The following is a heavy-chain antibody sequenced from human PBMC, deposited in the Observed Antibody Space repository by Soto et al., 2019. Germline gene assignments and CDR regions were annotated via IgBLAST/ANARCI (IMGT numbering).Heavy chain of an antibody. CDR1: GFTFSDYY. Sequence: GGSLRLSCAASGFTFSDYYMSWIRQAPGKGLEWISYVSSSGSYTNYAESVKGRITISRDNAKNSVDLQLNSLRAEDTAVYYCARVDTYGFDYWGQGALVTV. V-gene: IGHV3-11*06. CDR3: ARVDTYGFDY. CDR2: VSSSGSYT. D-gene: IGHD5-18*01. J-gene: IGHJ4*02.